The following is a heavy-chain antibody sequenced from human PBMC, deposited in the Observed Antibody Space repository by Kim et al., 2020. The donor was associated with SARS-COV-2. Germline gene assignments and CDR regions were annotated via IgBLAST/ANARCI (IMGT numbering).Heavy chain of an antibody. CDR2: LTGSGFDT. CDR3: AKDAVWAGSGRYDH. D-gene: IGHD3-10*01. V-gene: IGHV3-23*01. J-gene: IGHJ4*02. CDR1: GFTFRNFA. Sequence: GGSLRLSCTASGFTFRNFAMRWVRQAPGKGLEWVSGLTGSGFDTYYADSVKGRFTISRNNSENTVFLQMNSLRVEDTAIYYCAKDAVWAGSGRYDHWGQGALVTVSS.